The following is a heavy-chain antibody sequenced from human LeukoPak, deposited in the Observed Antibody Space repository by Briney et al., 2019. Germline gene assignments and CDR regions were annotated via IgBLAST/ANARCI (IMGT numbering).Heavy chain of an antibody. CDR3: TRNRPETPLGY. CDR2: ISTDGSVT. D-gene: IGHD1-14*01. CDR1: GFTLSTYW. V-gene: IGHV3-74*01. Sequence: PGGSLRLSCAASGFTLSTYWMHWVRRAPGKGLVWVSRISTDGSVTSYADSVKGRFTISRDSSKNTLFLQMNSLKPEDTAMYHCTRNRPETPLGYWGQGTLVTVSS. J-gene: IGHJ4*02.